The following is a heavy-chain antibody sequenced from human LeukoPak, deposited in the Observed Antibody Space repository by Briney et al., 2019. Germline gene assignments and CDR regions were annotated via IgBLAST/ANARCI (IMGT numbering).Heavy chain of an antibody. D-gene: IGHD1-26*01. V-gene: IGHV3-23*01. Sequence: GGSLRLSCAASGFTVSSNYMSWVRQAPGKGLEWVSLISGSGGSTYYADSVKGRFTISRDNSKNTLYLQMNSLRAEDTAVYYCAKGGIVGATTVDAFDIWGQGTMVTVSS. CDR1: GFTVSSNY. J-gene: IGHJ3*02. CDR2: ISGSGGST. CDR3: AKGGIVGATTVDAFDI.